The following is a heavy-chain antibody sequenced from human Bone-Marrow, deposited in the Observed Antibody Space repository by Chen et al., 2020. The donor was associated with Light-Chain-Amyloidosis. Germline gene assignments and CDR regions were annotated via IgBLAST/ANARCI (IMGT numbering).Heavy chain of an antibody. CDR1: GFNFSSFG. J-gene: IGHJ4*02. CDR3: TRKGGYFDF. V-gene: IGHV3-23*04. D-gene: IGHD3-10*01. Sequence: EVQLVESGGGLVQPGGSLRLSCATSGFNFSSFGMSWVRQAPGKGLECVSTVSGSTVSTYYAGAVKGRFIISRDNSKRTLYLQMNSLRAGETAVYFCTRKGGYFDFWGQGSLVTVSS. CDR2: VSGSTVST.